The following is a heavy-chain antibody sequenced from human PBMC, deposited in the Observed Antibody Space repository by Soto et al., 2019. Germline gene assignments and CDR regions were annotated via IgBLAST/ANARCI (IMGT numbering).Heavy chain of an antibody. CDR1: GFNFRTYW. V-gene: IGHV3-7*03. D-gene: IGHD5-18*01. CDR2: IKEDGSDQ. J-gene: IGHJ4*02. CDR3: AREGFSYGPKGAVLEH. Sequence: EVQLVESGGGLVQPGGSLRLSCAASGFNFRTYWMSWVRQAPGQGLEWVANIKEDGSDQYYVDSVKGRLTVSSDNAKNLLYLQLNSVRAEDTAVYYCAREGFSYGPKGAVLEHWGQGSLVTVSS.